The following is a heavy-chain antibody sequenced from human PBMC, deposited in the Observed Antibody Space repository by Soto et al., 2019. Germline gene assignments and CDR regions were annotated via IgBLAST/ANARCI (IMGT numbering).Heavy chain of an antibody. V-gene: IGHV3-9*01. Sequence: EVQLLESGGGLVQPGGSLRLSCAASGFTFSSYAMSWVRQAPGKGLEWVSGIRWNSGSIGYADSVKGRFTISRDNAKNSLYLQMNSLRAEDTALYYCAKDMSPIVPATQGDNYYYGMDVWGQGTTVTVSS. CDR3: AKDMSPIVPATQGDNYYYGMDV. CDR2: IRWNSGSI. CDR1: GFTFSSYA. J-gene: IGHJ6*02. D-gene: IGHD2-2*01.